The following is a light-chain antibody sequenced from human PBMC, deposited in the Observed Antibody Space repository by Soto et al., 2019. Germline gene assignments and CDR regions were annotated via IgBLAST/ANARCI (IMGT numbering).Light chain of an antibody. CDR3: GTWDTKLRARV. Sequence: VLTQPPSVSADPGQKVTISCSGSTSNIGKNYVGWYRQVPGTAPELVIFDFNKRPSGIPDRFSASKSGTSAALVITGLQAGDEAVYYCGTWDTKLRARVFGGGTKVTVL. CDR2: DFN. CDR1: TSNIGKNY. V-gene: IGLV1-51*01. J-gene: IGLJ2*01.